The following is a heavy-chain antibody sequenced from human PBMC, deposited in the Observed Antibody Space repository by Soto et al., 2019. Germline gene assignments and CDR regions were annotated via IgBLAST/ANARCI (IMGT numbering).Heavy chain of an antibody. Sequence: ASVKVSCKASGYTFTSYGISWVRQAPGQGLEWMGWISAYNGNTNYAQKLQGRVTMTTDTSTSTAYMELRSLRSDDTAVYYCARDSRYCTNGVCYTGWFDPWGQGTLVTVSS. V-gene: IGHV1-18*04. CDR3: ARDSRYCTNGVCYTGWFDP. CDR2: ISAYNGNT. J-gene: IGHJ5*02. CDR1: GYTFTSYG. D-gene: IGHD2-8*01.